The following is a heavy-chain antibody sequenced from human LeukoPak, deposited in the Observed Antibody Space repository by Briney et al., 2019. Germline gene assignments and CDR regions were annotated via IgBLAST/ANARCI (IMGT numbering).Heavy chain of an antibody. CDR3: AKDGPLTFGGVIVPPYGMDV. Sequence: GGSLRPSCAASGFTFSSYGMHWVRQAPGKGLEWVAVISYDGSNKYYADSVKGRFTISRDNSKNTLYLQMNSLRAEDTAVYYCAKDGPLTFGGVIVPPYGMDVWGKGTTVTVSS. D-gene: IGHD3-16*02. CDR1: GFTFSSYG. V-gene: IGHV3-30*18. J-gene: IGHJ6*04. CDR2: ISYDGSNK.